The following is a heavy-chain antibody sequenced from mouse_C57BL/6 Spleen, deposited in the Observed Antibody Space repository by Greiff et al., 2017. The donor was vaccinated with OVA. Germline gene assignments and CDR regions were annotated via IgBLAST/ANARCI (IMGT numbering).Heavy chain of an antibody. CDR3: AKPAVAVSTGTRGAWFAY. Sequence: EVMLVESGGGLVKPGGSLKLSCAASGFTFSSYTMSWVRQTPEKRLEWVATISGGGGNTYYPDSVKGRFTISRDNATNTLYLQLSRLRSEDPDCYYCAKPAVAVSTGTRGAWFAYWGQGTLVTVSA. CDR2: ISGGGGNT. V-gene: IGHV5-9*01. CDR1: GFTFSSYT. J-gene: IGHJ3*01. D-gene: IGHD4-1*02.